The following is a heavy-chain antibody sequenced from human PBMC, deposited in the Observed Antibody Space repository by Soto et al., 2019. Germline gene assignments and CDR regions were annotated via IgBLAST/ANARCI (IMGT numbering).Heavy chain of an antibody. Sequence: QVQLQESGPGLVKPSETLSLTCNVSGGSISSYYWSWIRQPPGKGLEWIGYVYYSGSTNYNPSLTSRVPISIDTSKNQFSLKLSSVTAADTAVYYCATYANYNHYWGQGTLVTVSS. J-gene: IGHJ4*02. CDR2: VYYSGST. V-gene: IGHV4-59*01. CDR3: ATYANYNHY. D-gene: IGHD4-4*01. CDR1: GGSISSYY.